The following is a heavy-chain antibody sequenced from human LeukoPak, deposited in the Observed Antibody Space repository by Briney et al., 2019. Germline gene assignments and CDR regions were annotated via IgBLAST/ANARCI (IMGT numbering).Heavy chain of an antibody. CDR2: MNPNSGNT. CDR1: GYTFTSYD. V-gene: IGHV1-8*03. Sequence: ASVKVSCKASGYTFTSYDINWVRQATGQGLEWMGWMNPNSGNTGYAQKFQGRVTITRNTSISTAYMELSSLRSEDTAVYYCARCFSPGEDDAFDIWGQGTMVTVSS. CDR3: ARCFSPGEDDAFDI. D-gene: IGHD7-27*01. J-gene: IGHJ3*02.